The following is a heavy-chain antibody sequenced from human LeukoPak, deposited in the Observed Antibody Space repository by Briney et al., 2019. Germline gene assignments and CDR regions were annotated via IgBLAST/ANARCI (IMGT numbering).Heavy chain of an antibody. D-gene: IGHD4-17*01. Sequence: GGSLRLSCAASGFTFSSYAMSWVRQAPGKGLEWVSAISGSGGSTYYADSVKGRFTISRDNSKNTLYLQMNSLRAEDTAVYFCARDNYGDYFLDYWGQGTLVTVSS. CDR1: GFTFSSYA. J-gene: IGHJ4*02. CDR3: ARDNYGDYFLDY. CDR2: ISGSGGST. V-gene: IGHV3-23*01.